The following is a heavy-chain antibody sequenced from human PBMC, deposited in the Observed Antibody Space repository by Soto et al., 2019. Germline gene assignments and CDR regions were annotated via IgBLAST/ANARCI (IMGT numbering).Heavy chain of an antibody. CDR1: GFTFSSYG. CDR2: IWYDGSNK. J-gene: IGHJ4*02. V-gene: IGHV3-33*01. CDR3: ARVWGSSSVPENIDY. Sequence: GGSLRLSCAASGFTFSSYGMHWVLQAPGEGLEWVAVIWYDGSNKYYADSVKGRFTISRDNSKNTLYLQMNSLRAEDTAVYYCARVWGSSSVPENIDYWGQGTLVTVSS. D-gene: IGHD6-6*01.